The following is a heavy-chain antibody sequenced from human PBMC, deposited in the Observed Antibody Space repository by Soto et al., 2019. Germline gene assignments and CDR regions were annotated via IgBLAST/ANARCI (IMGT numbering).Heavy chain of an antibody. CDR3: TRDWGTPVTHGYDS. CDR2: IYSSGDT. V-gene: IGHV4-31*03. D-gene: IGHD7-27*01. Sequence: QVQLQESGPGLVRPSQTLSLTCTVSGGSVTSGGYYWSWIRHCPGKGREGIGYIYSSGDTNYNPSLNSRVAMSVDASKNQFSLQLTSVTVADTAIYYCTRDWGTPVTHGYDSWGQGILVTVSS. J-gene: IGHJ5*01. CDR1: GGSVTSGGYY.